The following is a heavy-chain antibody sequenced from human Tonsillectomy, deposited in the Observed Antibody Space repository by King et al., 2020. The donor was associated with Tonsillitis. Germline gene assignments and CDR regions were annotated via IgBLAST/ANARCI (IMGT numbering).Heavy chain of an antibody. CDR1: GFTFSSHS. CDR2: ISDNSHTI. V-gene: IGHV3-48*01. J-gene: IGHJ4*02. Sequence: QLVQSGGDLVQPGGSLRLSCAASGFTFSSHSMNWVRQAPGKGLEWVSYISDNSHTIYYTDSVRGRFTISRDNAKNSLYLQMNSLRAEDTAVYYCARGDLVAASRFDYWGQGTLVTVSS. CDR3: ARGDLVAASRFDY. D-gene: IGHD2-15*01.